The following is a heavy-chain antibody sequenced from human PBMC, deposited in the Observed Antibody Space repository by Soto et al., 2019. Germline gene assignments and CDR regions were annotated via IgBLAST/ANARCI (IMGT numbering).Heavy chain of an antibody. CDR2: IKQDGSEK. J-gene: IGHJ4*02. CDR1: GFTFSSYW. V-gene: IGHV3-7*01. CDR3: ARDSGYSSGWYFDY. D-gene: IGHD6-19*01. Sequence: EVQLVESGGGLVQPGGSLRLSCAASGFTFSSYWMSWVRQAPGKGLEWVANIKQDGSEKYYVDSVKGRFTISRDNAKNPLYLQMNSLRAEDTAVYYCARDSGYSSGWYFDYWGQGTLVTVSS.